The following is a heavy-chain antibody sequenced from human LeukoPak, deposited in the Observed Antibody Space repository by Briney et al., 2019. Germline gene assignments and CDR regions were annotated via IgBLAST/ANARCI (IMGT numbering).Heavy chain of an antibody. J-gene: IGHJ4*02. CDR3: ARGSGQWLVLGGFDY. CDR2: INHSGST. D-gene: IGHD6-19*01. CDR1: GGSFSGYY. V-gene: IGHV4-34*01. Sequence: PSETLSLTCAVYGGSFSGYYWSWIRQPPGKGLEWIGEINHSGSTNYNPSLKSRVTISVDTSKNQFSLKLSSVTAADTAVYYCARGSGQWLVLGGFDYWGQGTLVTVSS.